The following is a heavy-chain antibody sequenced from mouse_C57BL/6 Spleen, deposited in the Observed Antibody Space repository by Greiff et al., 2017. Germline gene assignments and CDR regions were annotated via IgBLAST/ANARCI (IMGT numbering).Heavy chain of an antibody. CDR1: GYTFTSYW. Sequence: QVQLKQPGAELVRPGSSVKLSCKASGYTFTSYWMDWVKQRPGQGLEWIGNIDPSDSETHYNQKFKDKATLTVDKSSSTAYMQLSSLTSEDSAVYCCARRTTVVATGYFDVWGTGTTVTVSS. D-gene: IGHD1-1*01. J-gene: IGHJ1*03. V-gene: IGHV1-61*01. CDR2: IDPSDSET. CDR3: ARRTTVVATGYFDV.